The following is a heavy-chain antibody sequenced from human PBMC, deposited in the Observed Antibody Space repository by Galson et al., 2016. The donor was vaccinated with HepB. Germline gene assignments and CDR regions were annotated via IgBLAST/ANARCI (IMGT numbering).Heavy chain of an antibody. J-gene: IGHJ4*02. V-gene: IGHV3-9*01. CDR1: GFTFVDYA. D-gene: IGHD1-14*01. CDR2: ISWSSDNI. Sequence: SLRLSCAASGFTFVDYAMHWVRQAPGKGLEWVSGISWSSDNIGYADSVKGRFTISRDNGKNSLYLQMNSLRAEDTALYYCATTRLLDNWGQGILVTVSS. CDR3: ATTRLLDN.